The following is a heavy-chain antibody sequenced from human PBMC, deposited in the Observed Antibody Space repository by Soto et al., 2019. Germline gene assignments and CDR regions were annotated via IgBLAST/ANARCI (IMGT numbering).Heavy chain of an antibody. D-gene: IGHD5-12*01. CDR2: ISSSGSTI. CDR1: GFTFSDYY. CDR3: ARDRLSGVIPGMGGYYYYMDV. V-gene: IGHV3-11*01. Sequence: GGFLRLSCAASGFTFSDYYMSWIRQAPGKGLEWVSYISSSGSTIYYADSVKGRFTISRDNAKNSLYLQMNSLRAEDTAVYYCARDRLSGVIPGMGGYYYYMDVWGKGTTVTVSS. J-gene: IGHJ6*03.